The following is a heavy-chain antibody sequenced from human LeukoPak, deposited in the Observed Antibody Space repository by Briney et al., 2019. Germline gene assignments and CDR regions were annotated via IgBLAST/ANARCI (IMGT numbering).Heavy chain of an antibody. CDR1: GGTFSSYA. Sequence: GASVKVSCKVSGGTFSSYAISWVRQAPGQGLEWMGRIIPILGIANYAQKFQGRVTMTRDTSTSTVYMELSSLRSEDTAVYYSARVHRSGSYYDAFDIWGQGTMVTVSS. D-gene: IGHD1-26*01. J-gene: IGHJ3*02. V-gene: IGHV1-69*04. CDR2: IIPILGIA. CDR3: ARVHRSGSYYDAFDI.